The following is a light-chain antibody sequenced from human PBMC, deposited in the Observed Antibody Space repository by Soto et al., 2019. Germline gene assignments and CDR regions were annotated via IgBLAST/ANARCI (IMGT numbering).Light chain of an antibody. V-gene: IGLV2-14*01. CDR3: SSYESHSTYV. J-gene: IGLJ1*01. Sequence: QSALTQPASVSGSPGQSITISCTGTSSDVGAYNYVSWYQQHPGKAPKLIIYEVSYRPSGVSNRFSGSKSGNSASLTISGLQTEDEADYYFSSYESHSTYVFGTGTKVTVL. CDR1: SSDVGAYNY. CDR2: EVS.